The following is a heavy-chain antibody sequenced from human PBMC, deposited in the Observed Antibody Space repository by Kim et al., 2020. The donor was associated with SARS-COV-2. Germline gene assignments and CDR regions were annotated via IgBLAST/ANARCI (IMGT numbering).Heavy chain of an antibody. CDR3: AKGLTTVTTFDP. CDR1: GFTFSSYG. J-gene: IGHJ5*02. D-gene: IGHD4-17*01. Sequence: GGSLRLSCAASGFTFSSYGMHWVRQAPGKGLEWVAVISYDGSNKYYADSVKGRFTISRDNSKNTLYLQMNSLRAEDTAVYYCAKGLTTVTTFDPWGQGTLVTVSS. V-gene: IGHV3-30*18. CDR2: ISYDGSNK.